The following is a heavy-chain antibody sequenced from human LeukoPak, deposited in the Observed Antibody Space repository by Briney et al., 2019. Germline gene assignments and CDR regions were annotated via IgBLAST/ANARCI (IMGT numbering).Heavy chain of an antibody. CDR1: GFTFSSYG. Sequence: GGSLRLSCAAPGFTFSSYGMHWVRQAPGEGLEWVSLISYDGSNQYYADSVKGRFTISRDNSKNTVYLQMDTLRAEDTAVYYCAKDLIRGVVIKSLDHWGQGTPLTVSS. J-gene: IGHJ4*02. CDR3: AKDLIRGVVIKSLDH. D-gene: IGHD3-10*01. CDR2: ISYDGSNQ. V-gene: IGHV3-30*18.